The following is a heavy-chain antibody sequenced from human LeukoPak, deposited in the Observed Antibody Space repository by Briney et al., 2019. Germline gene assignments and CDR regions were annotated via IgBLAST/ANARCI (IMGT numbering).Heavy chain of an antibody. D-gene: IGHD4-17*01. V-gene: IGHV3-30*02. CDR2: IRYDGSNK. CDR1: GFTFSDCS. Sequence: GGSLRLSCAASGFTFSDCSMHWVRLAPGKGLEWVAFIRYDGSNKYYVDSVKGRFTISRDNSKNTLYLQMNSLRAEDTAVYYCAKNDYGDYLPGDYWGQGTLVTVSS. J-gene: IGHJ4*02. CDR3: AKNDYGDYLPGDY.